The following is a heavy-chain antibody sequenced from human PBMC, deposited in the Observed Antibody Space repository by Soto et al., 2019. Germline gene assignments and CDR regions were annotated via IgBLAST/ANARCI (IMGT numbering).Heavy chain of an antibody. D-gene: IGHD1-1*01. V-gene: IGHV3-7*01. CDR3: SRGVYEGRQRQYYYYGMDV. CDR2: IKQDGSEQ. CDR1: GFTFSNYW. Sequence: GGSLRPSCTASGFTFSNYWMTWVRQVPCKALEWVANIKQDGSEQTYSPSVKGRFTISRDNAKNSVYLQMNSLRDDDAAVYYCSRGVYEGRQRQYYYYGMDVWGQGTTVTVSS. J-gene: IGHJ6*02.